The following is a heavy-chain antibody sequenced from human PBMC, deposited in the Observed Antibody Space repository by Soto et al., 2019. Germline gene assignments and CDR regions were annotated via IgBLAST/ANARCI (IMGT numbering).Heavy chain of an antibody. CDR3: AKAGGYDILTGYRNRFDP. V-gene: IGHV3-23*01. Sequence: EVQLLESGGGLVQPGGSLRLSCAASGFSFSSYAMSWVRQAPGKGLEWVSGISGGGGSTYYAVSVKGRFTISRDNSKNTLSLQMNSLGVEDTAIYYCAKAGGYDILTGYRNRFDPWGQGTLVTVSS. CDR2: ISGGGGST. J-gene: IGHJ5*02. D-gene: IGHD3-9*01. CDR1: GFSFSSYA.